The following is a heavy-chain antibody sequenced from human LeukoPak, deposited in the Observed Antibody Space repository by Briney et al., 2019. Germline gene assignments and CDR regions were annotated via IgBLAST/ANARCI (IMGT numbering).Heavy chain of an antibody. D-gene: IGHD3-16*02. V-gene: IGHV5-51*01. Sequence: GESLKISCKGSGYSFTSYWIGWVRQMPGKGLEWMGIIYPGDSDTRYSPSFQGQVTISADKSISTAYLQWSSLKASDTAMYYCASLSGAYDYVWGSYRDDAFDIWGQGTMVTVSS. J-gene: IGHJ3*02. CDR1: GYSFTSYW. CDR3: ASLSGAYDYVWGSYRDDAFDI. CDR2: IYPGDSDT.